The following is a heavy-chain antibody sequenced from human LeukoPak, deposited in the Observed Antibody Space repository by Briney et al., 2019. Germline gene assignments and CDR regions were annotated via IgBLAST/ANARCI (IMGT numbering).Heavy chain of an antibody. J-gene: IGHJ5*02. Sequence: GGSLRLSCAASGFTFSNYDMYWVRQAPGKGLEWASYISRSGSAIIYADSVKGRFTISRDMANNSLYLQMNSLRAEDTALYYCVRERSGEGFDPWGQGTLVTVSS. CDR2: ISRSGSAI. D-gene: IGHD7-27*01. CDR3: VRERSGEGFDP. CDR1: GFTFSNYD. V-gene: IGHV3-48*03.